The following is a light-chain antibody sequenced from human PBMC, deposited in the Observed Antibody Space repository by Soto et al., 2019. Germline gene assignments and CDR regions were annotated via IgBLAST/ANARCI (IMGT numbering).Light chain of an antibody. J-gene: IGLJ1*01. V-gene: IGLV2-14*01. Sequence: QSVLTQPASVSGSPGQSITISCTGTSSDVGGYNYVSWYQQHPGKAPKLMIYDVSNRPSGVSNRFSGSKSGNTASLTISGLQADDEADYYCTSYTSSSTNVFGTGTKVT. CDR1: SSDVGGYNY. CDR3: TSYTSSSTNV. CDR2: DVS.